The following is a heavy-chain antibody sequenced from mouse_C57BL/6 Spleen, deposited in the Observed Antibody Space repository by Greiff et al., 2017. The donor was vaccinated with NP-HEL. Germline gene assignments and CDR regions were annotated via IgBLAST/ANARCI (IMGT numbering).Heavy chain of an antibody. CDR3: ARGGTTVVAPYYAMDY. V-gene: IGHV1-52*01. D-gene: IGHD1-1*01. CDR2: IDPSDSET. Sequence: QVHVKQPGAELVRPGSSVKLSCKASGYTFTSYWMHWVKQRPIQGLEWIGNIDPSDSETHYNQKFKDKATLTVDKSSSTAYMQLSSLTSEDSAVYYCARGGTTVVAPYYAMDYWGQGTSVTVSS. CDR1: GYTFTSYW. J-gene: IGHJ4*01.